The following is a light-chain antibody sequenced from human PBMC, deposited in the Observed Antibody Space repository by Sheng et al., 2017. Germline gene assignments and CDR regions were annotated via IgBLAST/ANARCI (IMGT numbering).Light chain of an antibody. CDR2: ENN. CDR3: GTWDSTLSALI. J-gene: IGLJ2*01. V-gene: IGLV1-51*02. Sequence: QSVLTQPPSVSAAPGQKVTISCSGSSSNIGNNYVSWYQQLPGTAPKLLIYENNKRPSGIPDRFSGSKSDTSATLGITGLQTGDGADYYCGTWDSTLSALIFGGGTKVTVL. CDR1: SSNIGNNY.